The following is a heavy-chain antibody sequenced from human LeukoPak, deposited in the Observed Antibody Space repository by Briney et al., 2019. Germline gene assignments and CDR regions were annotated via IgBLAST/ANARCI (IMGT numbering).Heavy chain of an antibody. J-gene: IGHJ1*01. CDR1: GFTFSSYA. CDR2: ISGSGGST. V-gene: IGHV3-23*01. D-gene: IGHD5-24*01. Sequence: PGGSLRLSCAASGFTFSSYAMSWVRQAPGKGLEWVSAISGSGGSTYYADSVKGRFTISRDNSKNTLYLQMNSLRAEDTAVYYCAKDRSGERWLQRRYPFQHWGQGTLVTVSS. CDR3: AKDRSGERWLQRRYPFQH.